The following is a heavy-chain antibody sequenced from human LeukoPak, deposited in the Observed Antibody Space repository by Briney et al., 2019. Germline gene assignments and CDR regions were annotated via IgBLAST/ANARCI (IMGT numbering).Heavy chain of an antibody. D-gene: IGHD3-10*01. CDR2: IYTSGST. Sequence: PSQTLSLTCTVSGGSISSGSYHWIWIRQPAGKGLEWIGHIYTSGSTNYNPSLKSRVTISVDTSKNQFSLKLSSVTAADTAVYYCARECQDYYGSGSYYMDVWGKGTTVTISS. CDR1: GGSISSGSYH. CDR3: ARECQDYYGSGSYYMDV. J-gene: IGHJ6*03. V-gene: IGHV4-61*09.